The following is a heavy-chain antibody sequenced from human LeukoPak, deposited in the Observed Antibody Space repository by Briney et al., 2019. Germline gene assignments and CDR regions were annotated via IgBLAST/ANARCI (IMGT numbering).Heavy chain of an antibody. D-gene: IGHD3-10*01. V-gene: IGHV4-4*07. Sequence: SETLSLTCAVYGGSFSGYYWSWIRQPAGKGLEWIGRIYTSGSTNYNPSLKSRVTISVDTSKNQFSLKLSSVTAADTAVYYCARDSNYGSGSYVDYWGQGTLVTVSS. CDR1: GGSFSGYY. CDR2: IYTSGST. CDR3: ARDSNYGSGSYVDY. J-gene: IGHJ4*02.